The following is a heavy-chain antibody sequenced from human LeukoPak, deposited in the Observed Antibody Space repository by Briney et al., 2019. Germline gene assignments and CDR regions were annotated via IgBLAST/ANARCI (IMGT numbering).Heavy chain of an antibody. V-gene: IGHV3-30*02. CDR1: GFTFSSYG. Sequence: GGSLRLSCAASGFTFSSYGMHWVRQAPSKGLEWVAFIRYDGSNKYYADSVKGRFTISRDNAKNSLYLQMNSLRAEDTAVYYCARTIGIGLGSYYWGFSQSYYYYMDVWGKGTTVTVSS. CDR2: IRYDGSNK. J-gene: IGHJ6*03. D-gene: IGHD3-10*01. CDR3: ARTIGIGLGSYYWGFSQSYYYYMDV.